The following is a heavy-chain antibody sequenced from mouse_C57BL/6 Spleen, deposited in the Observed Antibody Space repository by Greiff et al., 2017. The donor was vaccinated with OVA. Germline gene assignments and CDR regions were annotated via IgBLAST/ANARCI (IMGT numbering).Heavy chain of an antibody. CDR3: AREDYYGSSYWFAY. J-gene: IGHJ3*01. D-gene: IGHD1-1*01. CDR1: GYTFTSYW. Sequence: QVQLQQPGAELVRPGSSVKLSCKASGYTFTSYWMNWVKQRPIQGLEWIGNIDPSDSETHYNQKFKDQATLTLDKASSTAYMQLSILTSEDSAVYYCAREDYYGSSYWFAYWGQGTLVTVAA. V-gene: IGHV1-52*01. CDR2: IDPSDSET.